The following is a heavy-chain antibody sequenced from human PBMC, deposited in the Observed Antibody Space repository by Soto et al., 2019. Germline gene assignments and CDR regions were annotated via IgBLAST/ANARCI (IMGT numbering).Heavy chain of an antibody. CDR3: AKSLSAAVNYGIDV. J-gene: IGHJ6*02. V-gene: IGHV3-23*01. Sequence: EVQLLESGGGLVQPGGSLRLSCAASGFTFSNYAMSWVRQSPGKGLEWVSTINDDGDTTYHADSVKGRFTISRDNSEYPPYLQMNSLGAEDPAVYYCAKSLSAAVNYGIDVWGQGTTVTVSS. CDR1: GFTFSNYA. D-gene: IGHD6-13*01. CDR2: INDDGDTT.